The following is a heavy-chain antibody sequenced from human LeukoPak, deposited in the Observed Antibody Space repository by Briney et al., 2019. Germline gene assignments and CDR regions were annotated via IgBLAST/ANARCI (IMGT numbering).Heavy chain of an antibody. CDR1: GYSFSHYW. CDR2: VYPGDSDT. Sequence: GESLKISCKGSGYSFSHYWIGWVRQMPGKGLEWMGIVYPGDSDTRYSPSFQGQVTISADKSINTAYLQWSSLKASDTAIYYCARRGEAMDPFDYWGQGTLVTVSS. J-gene: IGHJ4*02. D-gene: IGHD5-18*01. V-gene: IGHV5-51*01. CDR3: ARRGEAMDPFDY.